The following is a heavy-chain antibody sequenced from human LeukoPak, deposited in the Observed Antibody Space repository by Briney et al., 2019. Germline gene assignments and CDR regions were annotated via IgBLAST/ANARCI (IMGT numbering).Heavy chain of an antibody. CDR1: GGSISSYY. CDR3: ARGPSGDYEVEY. Sequence: SETLSLTCTVSGGSISSYYWSWIRQPPGKGLEWIGYTYYSGSTNYNPSLKSRVTISVDTSKNQFSLKLSSVTAADTAVYYCARGPSGDYEVEYWGQGTLVTVSS. J-gene: IGHJ4*02. CDR2: TYYSGST. V-gene: IGHV4-59*01. D-gene: IGHD4-17*01.